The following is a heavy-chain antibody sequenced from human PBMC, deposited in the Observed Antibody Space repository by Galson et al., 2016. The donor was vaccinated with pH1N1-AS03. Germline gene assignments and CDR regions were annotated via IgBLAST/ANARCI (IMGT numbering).Heavy chain of an antibody. Sequence: ETLSLTCSVSGDSVISKNYYWGWVRQPPGMGLEWIGSISFRGSSYYNPSLKSRVRISIDESNNQFSLDLNSVTAADTALYYCLMDTTTWMRFDYWGQGVLVIVSS. J-gene: IGHJ4*02. CDR2: ISFRGSS. CDR1: GDSVISKNYY. CDR3: LMDTTTWMRFDY. V-gene: IGHV4-39*07. D-gene: IGHD1-1*01.